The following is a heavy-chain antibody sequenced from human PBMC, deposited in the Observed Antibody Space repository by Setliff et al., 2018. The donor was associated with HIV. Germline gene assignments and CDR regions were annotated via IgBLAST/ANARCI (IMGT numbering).Heavy chain of an antibody. Sequence: ASVKVSCKESGYTFTSYYLHWVRQAPGQGLEWMGMINPSGGSASYAQKFQGRVTMSRDTSTSTVYMELRSLRSEDTAVYYCARDYFDSSAYHYGFGAFDIWGQGTMVTVSS. CDR1: GYTFTSYY. J-gene: IGHJ3*02. CDR2: INPSGGSA. CDR3: ARDYFDSSAYHYGFGAFDI. V-gene: IGHV1-46*01. D-gene: IGHD3-22*01.